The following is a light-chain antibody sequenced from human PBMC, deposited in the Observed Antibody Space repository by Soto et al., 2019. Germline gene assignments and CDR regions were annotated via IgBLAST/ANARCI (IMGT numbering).Light chain of an antibody. V-gene: IGKV1-39*01. CDR1: QSMSTY. J-gene: IGKJ4*01. CDR2: AAS. CDR3: QQSYTTPLT. Sequence: DIQMTQSPSSLSASVGDSVTITCRASQSMSTYLNWYQQKPGKAPKLLVSAASSLQSGVPSRFSGSGSGTEFTLTINSLQPEDIAAYYCQQSYTTPLTFGGGTKVEIK.